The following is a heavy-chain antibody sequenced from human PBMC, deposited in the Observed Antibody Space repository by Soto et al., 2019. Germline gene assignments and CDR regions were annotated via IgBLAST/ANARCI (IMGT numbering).Heavy chain of an antibody. CDR2: ISYDGSTK. J-gene: IGHJ4*02. V-gene: IGHV3-30-3*01. Sequence: GGSLRLSCAASGFTFSSYAMHWVRQAPGKGLEWVAVISYDGSTKYYADSVKGRFTISRDNSKNTLYLQMNSLRAEDTAVYYCAKGLGYRSSWFSFDYWGQGTLVTVSS. CDR3: AKGLGYRSSWFSFDY. D-gene: IGHD6-13*01. CDR1: GFTFSSYA.